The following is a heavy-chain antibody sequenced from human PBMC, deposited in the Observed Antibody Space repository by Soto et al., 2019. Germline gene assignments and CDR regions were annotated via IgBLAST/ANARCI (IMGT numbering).Heavy chain of an antibody. J-gene: IGHJ4*02. CDR2: ISANNGNT. Sequence: QVQLVQSGAEVKKPGASVKVSCKAAGYTFSSYGISWVRQAPGQGLEWMGWISANNGNTKFAQKVQGRVTMTTDTSTTPAYMELRSLRSDDTAVYYCARSALMVYAIYFDYWGQGTLVTVSS. V-gene: IGHV1-18*04. CDR3: ARSALMVYAIYFDY. D-gene: IGHD2-8*01. CDR1: GYTFSSYG.